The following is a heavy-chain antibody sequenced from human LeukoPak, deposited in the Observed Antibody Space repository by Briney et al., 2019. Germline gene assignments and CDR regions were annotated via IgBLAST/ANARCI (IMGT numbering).Heavy chain of an antibody. J-gene: IGHJ3*02. CDR2: MYHSGST. CDR3: ARNSYYDNSGEGAFDI. V-gene: IGHV4-30-2*01. CDR1: GGSISRGGYY. Sequence: SQTLSLTCTVSGGSISRGGYYWSWIRQPPGKGLEWIGYMYHSGSTAYNPSLKNRVTISVDWSKNQLSLKMSSVTAADTAVYYCARNSYYDNSGEGAFDIWGQGTMVTVSS. D-gene: IGHD3-22*01.